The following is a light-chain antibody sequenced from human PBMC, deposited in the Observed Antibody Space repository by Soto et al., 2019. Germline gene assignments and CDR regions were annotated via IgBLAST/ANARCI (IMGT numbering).Light chain of an antibody. Sequence: QSVLTQPPSASGTPGQRVTIACSGSSSNIGSTTVKWYQQLPGTAPKLLIYNNNQRPSGVPDRFSGSKSRTSGSLAISGLQSVDEADYYCAAWDDSLNGVVFGGGTKVTV. CDR3: AAWDDSLNGVV. CDR1: SSNIGSTT. V-gene: IGLV1-44*01. CDR2: NNN. J-gene: IGLJ3*02.